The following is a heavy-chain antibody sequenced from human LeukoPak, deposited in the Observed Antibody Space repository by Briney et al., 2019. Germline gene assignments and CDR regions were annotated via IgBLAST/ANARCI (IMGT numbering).Heavy chain of an antibody. V-gene: IGHV4-59*08. CDR1: GGSISGYY. J-gene: IGHJ4*02. CDR3: ARHLDTTGSPMDF. Sequence: SETLSLTCTVSGGSISGYYWSWIRQPPGKGLEWIAYIYYTGAPNYCPSLKSRLTASVDTSKDQFSLTLSSVTAADTAVYYCARHLDTTGSPMDFWGQGTLVTVSS. CDR2: IYYTGAP. D-gene: IGHD1-1*01.